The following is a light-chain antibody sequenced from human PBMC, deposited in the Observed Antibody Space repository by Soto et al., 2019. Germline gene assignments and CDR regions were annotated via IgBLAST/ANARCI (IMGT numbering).Light chain of an antibody. J-gene: IGLJ3*02. Sequence: QSALTQPASVSGSPGQSITISCTGTSSDIGDSNFVSWYQQHPGKAPKLIIFEVSTQPSGVSNRFSGSKSDNTASLTISGLQAEGEAHNYCHTHASTLGVFGGGTKLTVL. CDR1: SSDIGDSNF. CDR2: EVS. V-gene: IGLV2-14*01. CDR3: HTHASTLGV.